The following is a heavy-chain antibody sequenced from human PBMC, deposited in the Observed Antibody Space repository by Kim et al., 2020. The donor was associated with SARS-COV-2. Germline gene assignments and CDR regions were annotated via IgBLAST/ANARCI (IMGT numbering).Heavy chain of an antibody. Sequence: GGSLRLSCAASGLTFSNAWMTWVRQAPGKGLEWVGRIRRKSDGGTTDYAAPVKGRFSISRDDSGNKLYLQMNSLKTEDTAMYYCTTDPYDSGGDPHDWGQGSPVTVSS. CDR3: TTDPYDSGGDPHD. J-gene: IGHJ1*01. CDR2: IRRKSDGGTT. D-gene: IGHD3-10*01. V-gene: IGHV3-15*01. CDR1: GLTFSNAW.